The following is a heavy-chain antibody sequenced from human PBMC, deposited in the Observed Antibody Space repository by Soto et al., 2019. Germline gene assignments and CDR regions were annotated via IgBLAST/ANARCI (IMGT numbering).Heavy chain of an antibody. CDR3: AKDTRPYYDFWSGYYYYYGMDV. CDR1: GFTFSSYA. CDR2: ISGCGGST. V-gene: IGHV3-23*01. Sequence: GGSLRLSCAASGFTFSSYAMSWVRQAPGKGLEWVSAISGCGGSTFYADSVKGRFPISRDNSKNTLYLQMNGLRAEDTAVYYCAKDTRPYYDFWSGYYYYYGMDVWGQGTTVTVSS. D-gene: IGHD3-3*01. J-gene: IGHJ6*02.